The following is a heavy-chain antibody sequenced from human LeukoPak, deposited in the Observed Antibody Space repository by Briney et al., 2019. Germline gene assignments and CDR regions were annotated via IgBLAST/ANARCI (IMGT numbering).Heavy chain of an antibody. J-gene: IGHJ4*02. CDR3: ARDRMVGGDLDYFDY. V-gene: IGHV3-30*04. CDR2: ISYDGSNK. D-gene: IGHD2-21*02. Sequence: PGGSLRLSCAASGFTFTSYAMHWVRQAPGKGLGWVAVISYDGSNKYYAHSVKGRFTISRDNSKSTLYLQMSSPRAEDTAVYYCARDRMVGGDLDYFDYWGQGTLVTVSS. CDR1: GFTFTSYA.